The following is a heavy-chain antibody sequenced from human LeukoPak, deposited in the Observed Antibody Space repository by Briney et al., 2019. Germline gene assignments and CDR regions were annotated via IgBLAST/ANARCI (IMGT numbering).Heavy chain of an antibody. CDR2: ISGSGGST. Sequence: GGSLRLSCAASGFTFSSYGMNWVRQAPGEGLEWVSAISGSGGSTYYADSVKGRFTISRDNSKNTLYLQMNSLRAEDTAVYYCVKGGITTTSTRGFDYWGQGTLVTVSS. V-gene: IGHV3-23*01. J-gene: IGHJ4*02. D-gene: IGHD1-1*01. CDR1: GFTFSSYG. CDR3: VKGGITTTSTRGFDY.